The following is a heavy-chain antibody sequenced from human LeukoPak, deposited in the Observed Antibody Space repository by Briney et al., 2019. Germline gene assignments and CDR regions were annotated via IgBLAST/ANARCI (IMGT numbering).Heavy chain of an antibody. CDR3: VRIPNSAGFPNWFDP. J-gene: IGHJ5*02. CDR2: ISSSNDYI. CDR1: GLTFSTST. D-gene: IGHD6-19*01. Sequence: PGGSLRLSCAASGLTFSTSTMNWVRQAPGKGLEWVSSISSSNDYIYYADSVKGRFTISRDNARNSLYLQMNSLRAEDTAVYYCVRIPNSAGFPNWFDPWGQGTLVTVSS. V-gene: IGHV3-21*01.